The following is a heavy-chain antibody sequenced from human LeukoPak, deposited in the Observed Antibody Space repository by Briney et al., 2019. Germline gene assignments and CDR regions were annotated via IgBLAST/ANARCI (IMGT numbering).Heavy chain of an antibody. J-gene: IGHJ4*02. Sequence: ASVQVSCKASGYTFTNYYVHWVRQAPGQGLEWMGRINPNSGGTNYAQKFQGRVTMTRDTSISTAYMELSSLTSDDTAVYYCARVWPDDYWGQGTLVTVSS. CDR3: ARVWPDDY. CDR1: GYTFTNYY. CDR2: INPNSGGT. D-gene: IGHD2-21*01. V-gene: IGHV1-2*06.